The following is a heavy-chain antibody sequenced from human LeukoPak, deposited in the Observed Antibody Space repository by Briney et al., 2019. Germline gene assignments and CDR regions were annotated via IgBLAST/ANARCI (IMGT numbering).Heavy chain of an antibody. D-gene: IGHD3-10*01. CDR3: AKLAKYFYGSETYYFFEH. CDR2: ITSSSSMI. CDR1: GFTFSRYS. V-gene: IGHV3-48*04. J-gene: IGHJ4*02. Sequence: PGGSLRLSCAASGFTFSRYSMNWVRQAPGKGLEWLSYITSSSSMIYYADSVKGRFTISRDNAKNSLYLQMNSLRVEDTAVYYCAKLAKYFYGSETYYFFEHWGQGTPVTASS.